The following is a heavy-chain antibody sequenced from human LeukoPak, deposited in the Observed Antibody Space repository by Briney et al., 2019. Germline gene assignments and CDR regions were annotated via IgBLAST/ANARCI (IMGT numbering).Heavy chain of an antibody. CDR3: AKDRAGTPWAD. V-gene: IGHV3-23*01. D-gene: IGHD1-1*01. Sequence: GGSLRLSCAASGFTFSSYSMSWVRQAPGKGLEWVSTINPSGGSTYYADSVKGRFTISRDNPKNTVYLQMNSLRAEDTAVYYCAKDRAGTPWADWGQGTLVTVPS. J-gene: IGHJ4*02. CDR1: GFTFSSYS. CDR2: INPSGGST.